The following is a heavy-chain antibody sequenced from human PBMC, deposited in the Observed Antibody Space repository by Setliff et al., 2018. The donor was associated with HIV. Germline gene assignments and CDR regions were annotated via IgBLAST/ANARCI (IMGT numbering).Heavy chain of an antibody. V-gene: IGHV4-4*09. D-gene: IGHD2-21*02. CDR2: IYTSGST. CDR1: GDSISTYC. J-gene: IGHJ4*02. CDR3: ATLDPSGGNFLAY. Sequence: SETLSLTCTVSGDSISTYCWIWIRQPPGKGLEWIGNIYTSGSTNYNPSLKSRVTISVDTSKNQFSLRLTSVTAADTAVYYCATLDPSGGNFLAYWGQGTLVTVSS.